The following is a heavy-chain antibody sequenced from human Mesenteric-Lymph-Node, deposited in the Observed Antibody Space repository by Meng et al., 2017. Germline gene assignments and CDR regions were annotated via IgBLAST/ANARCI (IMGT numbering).Heavy chain of an antibody. V-gene: IGHV3-30*01. CDR1: GFTFSSFA. Sequence: LSLTCAASGFTFSSFAMHWVRQAPGRGPEWVAVISYDGNNKFYADSVKGRLTISRDNSKNTLYLQMNSLRAEDTAVYYCARERRDYYDSSGYYYISFDYWGQGTLVTVSS. D-gene: IGHD3-22*01. J-gene: IGHJ4*02. CDR2: ISYDGNNK. CDR3: ARERRDYYDSSGYYYISFDY.